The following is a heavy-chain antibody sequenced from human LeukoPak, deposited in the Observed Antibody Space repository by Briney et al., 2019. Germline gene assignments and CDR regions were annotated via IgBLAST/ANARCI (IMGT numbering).Heavy chain of an antibody. CDR2: INPDGIKR. CDR3: ARDLAFSRLDY. J-gene: IGHJ4*02. Sequence: PGGSLRLSCAVSGLTLSSSWMDWVRQAPGKGLEWVASINPDGIKRYSADSVKGRFTISRDNARNSLYLQMDSLRVEDTAFYYCARDLAFSRLDYWGQGVLVTVSS. CDR1: GLTLSSSW. D-gene: IGHD2/OR15-2a*01. V-gene: IGHV3-7*01.